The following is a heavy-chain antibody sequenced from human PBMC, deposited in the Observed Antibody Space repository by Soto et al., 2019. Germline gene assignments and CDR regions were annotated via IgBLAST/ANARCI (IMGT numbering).Heavy chain of an antibody. CDR3: AAELWFGELSWFDP. D-gene: IGHD3-10*01. CDR2: IYYSGST. CDR1: GGSISSGGYY. J-gene: IGHJ5*02. V-gene: IGHV4-31*03. Sequence: LSLTCTVSGGSISSGGYYWSWIRQHPGKGLEWIGYIYYSGSTYYNPSLKSRVTISVDTSKNQFSLKLSSVTAADTAVYYCAAELWFGELSWFDPWGQGTLVTVSS.